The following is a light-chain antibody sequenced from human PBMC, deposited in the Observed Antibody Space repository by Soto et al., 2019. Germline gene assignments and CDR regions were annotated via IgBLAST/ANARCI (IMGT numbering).Light chain of an antibody. CDR3: QQYYGIPLT. J-gene: IGKJ4*01. Sequence: DIVMTQSPDSLAVSLGERATINCKSSQNLLYSSNNKDYLGWYQQKSGQPPKLLISWASTRESGVPDRFSGSGSGTDFTLTISSLQAEDVAVYYCQQYYGIPLTFGGGTKVDIK. CDR2: WAS. CDR1: QNLLYSSNNKDY. V-gene: IGKV4-1*01.